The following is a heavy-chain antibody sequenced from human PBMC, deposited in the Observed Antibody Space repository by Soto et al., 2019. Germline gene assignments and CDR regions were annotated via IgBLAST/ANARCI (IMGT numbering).Heavy chain of an antibody. J-gene: IGHJ4*02. CDR1: GFTFSSYA. V-gene: IGHV3-7*01. CDR2: IKQDEGEK. CDR3: AGHLTTAASLDY. D-gene: IGHD3-9*01. Sequence: PGGSLRLSCAASGFTFSSYAMSWVRQAPGKGLEWVANIKQDEGEKKYVDSVKGRFTTSRDNAKNSLYLQMSSLRVEDTAVYYCAGHLTTAASLDYWGQGTLVTVSS.